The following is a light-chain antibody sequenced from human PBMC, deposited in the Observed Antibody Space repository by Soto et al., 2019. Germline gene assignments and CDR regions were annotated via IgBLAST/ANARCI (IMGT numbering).Light chain of an antibody. CDR1: SSDVGGSNR. V-gene: IGLV2-14*01. CDR3: SSYTITNSWV. CDR2: EVG. Sequence: QSALTQPASVTGSPGQSITISCTGTSSDVGGSNRVSWYQHYPGTAPKLMIYEVGNRPSGVSDRFSASKSGNTASLIISGLQAEDEADYYCSSYTITNSWVFGGGTKVTVL. J-gene: IGLJ3*02.